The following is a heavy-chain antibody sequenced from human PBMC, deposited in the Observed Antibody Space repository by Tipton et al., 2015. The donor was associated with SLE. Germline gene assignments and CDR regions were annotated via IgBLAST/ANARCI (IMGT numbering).Heavy chain of an antibody. CDR3: GREIPAGATALDY. Sequence: EASGFTFGSYWMSWVRLAPGKGLEWVANIKEDGTKRYHLDSVEGRFSISRDNAKNSLYLQMNNLRADDTALYYCGREIPAGATALDYWGQGTLVTVSS. CDR1: GFTFGSYW. CDR2: IKEDGTKR. V-gene: IGHV3-7*01. J-gene: IGHJ4*02. D-gene: IGHD1-26*01.